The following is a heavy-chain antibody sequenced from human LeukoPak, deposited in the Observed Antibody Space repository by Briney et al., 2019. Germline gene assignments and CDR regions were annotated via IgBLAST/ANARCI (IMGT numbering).Heavy chain of an antibody. CDR1: GYTFTSYH. CDR2: INPSGGTT. V-gene: IGHV1-46*01. CDR3: ARDRGGARQESVMDV. Sequence: GASVKVSCKASGYTFTSYHMHWVRQAPGQGLEWMGIINPSGGTTNYAQKFRGRVTMTRDMSTSTVYMELSSLRSDDTAVYYCARDRGGARQESVMDVWGKGTTVTISS. D-gene: IGHD1-26*01. J-gene: IGHJ6*03.